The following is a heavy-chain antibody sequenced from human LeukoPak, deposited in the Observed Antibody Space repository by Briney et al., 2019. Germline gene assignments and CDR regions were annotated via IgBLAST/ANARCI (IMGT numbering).Heavy chain of an antibody. CDR3: AKYKGTSHYYDSSGYYYFDY. D-gene: IGHD3-22*01. Sequence: PGGSLRLSCAASGFTFSSYGMHWVRQAPGKGLEWVAFIRYDGSNKYYADSVKGRFTISRDNSKNTLYLQMNSLRAEDTAVYYCAKYKGTSHYYDSSGYYYFDYWGQGTLVTVSS. J-gene: IGHJ4*02. CDR2: IRYDGSNK. V-gene: IGHV3-30*02. CDR1: GFTFSSYG.